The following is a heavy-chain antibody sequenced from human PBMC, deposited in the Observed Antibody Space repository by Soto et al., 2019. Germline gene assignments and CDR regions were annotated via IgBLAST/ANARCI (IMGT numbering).Heavy chain of an antibody. CDR3: ASHYDLWTGYLSPVDY. D-gene: IGHD3-3*01. Sequence: QVQLVESGGDLVKPGGSLRLSCAASGYTFSDYYLSWIRQAPGKGLEWISYIDTSSTKIYYADSVRGRFTISRDNGKNSLFLEMNNLRVEDTAVYFCASHYDLWTGYLSPVDYWGRGTLVIVSS. CDR2: IDTSSTKI. V-gene: IGHV3-11*01. CDR1: GYTFSDYY. J-gene: IGHJ4*02.